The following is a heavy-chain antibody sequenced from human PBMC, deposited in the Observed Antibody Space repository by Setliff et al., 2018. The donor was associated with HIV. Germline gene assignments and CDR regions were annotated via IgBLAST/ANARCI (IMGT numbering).Heavy chain of an antibody. V-gene: IGHV1-18*01. D-gene: IGHD3-22*01. Sequence: ASVKVSCKASGYTFTSYDTSWVRQAPGQGLEWMGWISAYNGNTNYAQKLQGRVTMTTDTSTSTAYMELRSLRSDDTAVYYCAREIGDYYDSSGYYPPTDYYYGMDVWGQGTTVTSP. CDR3: AREIGDYYDSSGYYPPTDYYYGMDV. CDR1: GYTFTSYD. J-gene: IGHJ6*02. CDR2: ISAYNGNT.